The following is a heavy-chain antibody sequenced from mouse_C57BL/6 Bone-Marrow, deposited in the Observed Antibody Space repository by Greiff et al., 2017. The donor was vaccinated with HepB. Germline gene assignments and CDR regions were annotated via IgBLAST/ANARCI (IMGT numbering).Heavy chain of an antibody. Sequence: DVKLQESGGDLVKPGGSLKLSCAASGFTFSSYGMSWVRQTPDKRLEWVATISSGGSYTYYPDSVKGRFTISRDNAKNTLYLQMSSLKSEDTAMYYCARGGDYYSNPAWFAYWGQGTLVTVSA. CDR2: ISSGGSYT. CDR1: GFTFSSYG. V-gene: IGHV5-6*02. CDR3: ARGGDYYSNPAWFAY. D-gene: IGHD2-5*01. J-gene: IGHJ3*01.